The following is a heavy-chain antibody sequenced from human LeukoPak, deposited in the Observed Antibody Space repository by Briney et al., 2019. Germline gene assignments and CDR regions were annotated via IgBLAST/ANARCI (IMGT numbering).Heavy chain of an antibody. J-gene: IGHJ4*02. V-gene: IGHV1-69*13. D-gene: IGHD1-1*01. CDR1: GGTFSSYA. CDR3: ARTTGTTISSGFDY. Sequence: VASVKVSCKASGGTFSSYAISWVRQAPGQGLEWMGGIIPIFGTANYAQKFQGRVTITADESTSTAYMELSSLRSEDTAVYYCARTTGTTISSGFDYWGQGTLVTASS. CDR2: IIPIFGTA.